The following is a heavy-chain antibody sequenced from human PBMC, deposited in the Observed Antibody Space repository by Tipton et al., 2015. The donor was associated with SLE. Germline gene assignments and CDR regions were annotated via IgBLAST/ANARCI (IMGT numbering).Heavy chain of an antibody. J-gene: IGHJ4*02. V-gene: IGHV1-8*01. CDR2: MNPNSGNT. Sequence: WIRQPPGKGLEWMGWMNPNSGNTGYAQKFQGRVTMTRNTSISTAYMELSSLRSEDTAVYYCARAWIAVQEGDYWGQGTLVTVSS. D-gene: IGHD6-19*01. CDR3: ARAWIAVQEGDY.